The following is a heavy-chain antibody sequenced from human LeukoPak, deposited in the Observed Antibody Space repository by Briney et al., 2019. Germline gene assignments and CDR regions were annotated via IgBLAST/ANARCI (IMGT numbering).Heavy chain of an antibody. CDR3: AKDIAAALYYFDY. J-gene: IGHJ4*02. V-gene: IGHV3-23*01. D-gene: IGHD6-13*01. CDR1: GFTFSSYA. Sequence: GGSLRLSCAASGFTFSSYAMSWVRQAPGKGLGWVSTFSGSGGSIYYADSVKGRFTISRDNSKNTLYLQMNSLRAEDTALYYCAKDIAAALYYFDYWGQGTLVTVSS. CDR2: FSGSGGSI.